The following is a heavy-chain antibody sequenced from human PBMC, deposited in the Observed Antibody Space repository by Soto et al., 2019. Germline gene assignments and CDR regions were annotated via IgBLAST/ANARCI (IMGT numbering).Heavy chain of an antibody. V-gene: IGHV3-30-3*01. CDR1: GFTFSSYA. D-gene: IGHD2-2*01. CDR3: ARDCSSTSCSIPRGHYYYYGMDV. J-gene: IGHJ6*01. Sequence: WGALRVSCVASGFTFSSYAMRWVRQAPGKGLDLVRVISYDGSNKYYADSVKGRFTISRDNSKNTLYLQMNSLRAEETAVYYCARDCSSTSCSIPRGHYYYYGMDVWGQGTTVTVSS. CDR2: ISYDGSNK.